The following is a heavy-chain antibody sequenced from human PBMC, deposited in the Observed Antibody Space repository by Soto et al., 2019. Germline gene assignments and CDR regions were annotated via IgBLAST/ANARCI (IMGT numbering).Heavy chain of an antibody. CDR2: IIPVFGTA. V-gene: IGHV1-69*12. D-gene: IGHD4-17*01. CDR1: GGSLSNYG. J-gene: IGHJ6*02. Sequence: QVQLVQSGAEVKKPGSSVKVSCKASGGSLSNYGISWVRQAPGQGLEWMGGIIPVFGTANYAQKFQGRVTITADESTNTVYMDVTSLRSADTAVYYCARGDATKVVVTTYYAMDVWGQGTTVTVSS. CDR3: ARGDATKVVVTTYYAMDV.